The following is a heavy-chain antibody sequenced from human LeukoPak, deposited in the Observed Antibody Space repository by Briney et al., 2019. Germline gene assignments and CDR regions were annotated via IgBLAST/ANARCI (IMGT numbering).Heavy chain of an antibody. Sequence: PGGSLRLSCTASGFTFSKYHMNWVRQAPGKGLEWVSSISSSSVYIHYADSVKGRFTISRDNGKNSLYLQMSSLTAEDTALFYCARDDLRDGAFDIWGQGTVVTVSS. CDR3: ARDDLRDGAFDI. CDR1: GFTFSKYH. CDR2: ISSSSVYI. J-gene: IGHJ3*02. V-gene: IGHV3-21*04.